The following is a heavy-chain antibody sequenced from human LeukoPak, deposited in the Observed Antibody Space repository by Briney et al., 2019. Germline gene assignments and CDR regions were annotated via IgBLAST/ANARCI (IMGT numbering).Heavy chain of an antibody. V-gene: IGHV3-23*01. CDR3: AREQSGTRGWYTVDY. CDR1: GFTFSTFA. Sequence: SGGSLRLSCAASGFTFSTFAITWVRPRPGKGLEWVSAIRPDGDRTYYANSVRGRFTISRDNYKDTVYLQINGLRVEDTAVYYCAREQSGTRGWYTVDYWGQGTLVTVSS. J-gene: IGHJ4*02. D-gene: IGHD6-19*01. CDR2: IRPDGDRT.